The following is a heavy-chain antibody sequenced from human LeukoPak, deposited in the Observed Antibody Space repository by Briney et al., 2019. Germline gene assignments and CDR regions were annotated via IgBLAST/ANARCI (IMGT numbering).Heavy chain of an antibody. Sequence: SETLSLTCTVSGGSINSYHWSWIRQPAGEGLEWIGRIYNSGSTIYNPSLKSRVTILLDTSKNHLSLKLSSVTAADTAVYYCATEGTGFDPWGQGTLVTVSS. J-gene: IGHJ5*02. V-gene: IGHV4-4*07. CDR1: GGSINSYH. CDR3: ATEGTGFDP. CDR2: IYNSGST. D-gene: IGHD3/OR15-3a*01.